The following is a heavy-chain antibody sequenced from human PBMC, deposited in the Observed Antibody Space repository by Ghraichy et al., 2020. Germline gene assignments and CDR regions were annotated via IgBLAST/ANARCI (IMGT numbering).Heavy chain of an antibody. V-gene: IGHV1-2*02. D-gene: IGHD6-13*01. CDR2: INPNSGGT. CDR1: GYTFTGYY. CDR3: ARDYRIAAAVNYYYYYGMDV. Sequence: ASVKVSCKASGYTFTGYYMHWVRQAPGQGLEWMGWINPNSGGTNYAQKFQGRVTMTRDTSISTAYMELSRLRSDDTAVYYCARDYRIAAAVNYYYYYGMDVWGQGTTVTVSS. J-gene: IGHJ6*02.